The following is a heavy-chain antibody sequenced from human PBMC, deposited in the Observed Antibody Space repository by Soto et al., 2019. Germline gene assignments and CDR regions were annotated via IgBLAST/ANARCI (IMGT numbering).Heavy chain of an antibody. D-gene: IGHD6-19*01. CDR3: ANRIAVAGTWSDY. J-gene: IGHJ4*02. Sequence: PGGSLRLSCAASGFTFSSYAMSWVRQAPGKGLEWVSAISGSGGSTYYADSVKGRFTISRDNSKNTLYLQMNSLRAEDTAVYYCANRIAVAGTWSDYWGQGTLVTVSS. CDR1: GFTFSSYA. V-gene: IGHV3-23*01. CDR2: ISGSGGST.